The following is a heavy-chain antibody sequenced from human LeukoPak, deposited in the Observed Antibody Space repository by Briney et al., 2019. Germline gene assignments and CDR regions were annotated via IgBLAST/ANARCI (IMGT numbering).Heavy chain of an antibody. V-gene: IGHV3-23*01. Sequence: GGSLRLSCAASGFTFSSYAMSWVRQAPGKGLEWVSAISGSGGSTYYADSVKGRFTISRDNSKNTLYLQMNSLRAEDTAVYYCARGVQYQLPLKLHYYYYMDVWGKGTTVTVSS. D-gene: IGHD2-2*01. CDR3: ARGVQYQLPLKLHYYYYMDV. CDR2: ISGSGGST. J-gene: IGHJ6*03. CDR1: GFTFSSYA.